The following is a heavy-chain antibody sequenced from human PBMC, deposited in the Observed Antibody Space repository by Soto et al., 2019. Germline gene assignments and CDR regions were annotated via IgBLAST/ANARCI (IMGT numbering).Heavy chain of an antibody. CDR2: IYDGGST. J-gene: IGHJ2*01. Sequence: EVHLVESGEGLVQPGGSLRLSCAASGFTVSSNFMTWDRQAPGKGLEWVSVIYDGGSTYYADSVKGRFTISRDNSKNTLYLQLNSLRAEDTAVYFCARAYSGSQFPWYFDLWGRGTLVTVSS. CDR3: ARAYSGSQFPWYFDL. CDR1: GFTVSSNF. D-gene: IGHD1-26*01. V-gene: IGHV3-53*01.